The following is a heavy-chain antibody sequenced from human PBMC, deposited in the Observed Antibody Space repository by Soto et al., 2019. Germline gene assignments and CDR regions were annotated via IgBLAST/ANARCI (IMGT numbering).Heavy chain of an antibody. J-gene: IGHJ4*02. CDR2: IWSDGSNK. V-gene: IGHV3-33*01. CDR1: GFTFSSYG. CDR3: ARPAYCSSASCYRLDY. D-gene: IGHD2-2*02. Sequence: AGGSVRLSCAASGFTFSSYGMNWVRQAPGKGLEWVAVIWSDGSNKDYTDSVKGRFTISRDNSKNTLYLQMNSLRAEDTAVYFCARPAYCSSASCYRLDYWGQGALVTVSS.